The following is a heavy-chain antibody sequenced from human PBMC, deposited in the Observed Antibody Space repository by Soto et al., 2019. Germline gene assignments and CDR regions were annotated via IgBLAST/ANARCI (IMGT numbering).Heavy chain of an antibody. D-gene: IGHD3-22*01. CDR3: ARVQSYYYDSSGYGLFDY. Sequence: SETLSLTCTVSGGSISSGDYYWSWIRQPPGKGLEWIGYIYYSGSTYYNPSLKSRVTISVDTSKNQFSLKLSSVTAADTAVYYCARVQSYYYDSSGYGLFDYWGQGTLVTVSS. CDR1: GGSISSGDYY. V-gene: IGHV4-30-4*01. J-gene: IGHJ4*02. CDR2: IYYSGST.